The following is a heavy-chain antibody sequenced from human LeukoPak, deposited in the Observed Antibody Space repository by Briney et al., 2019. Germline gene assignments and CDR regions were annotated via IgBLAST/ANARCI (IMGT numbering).Heavy chain of an antibody. CDR3: ARGQQLGY. D-gene: IGHD6-13*01. Sequence: GGSLRLSCAASGFTFSNAWMSWVRQAPGKGLEWVATIKPDGREKYYLDSVKGRFTISKDNAKKSLYLQMNSLRAEDTAVYSCARGQQLGYWGQGTLVTVSS. V-gene: IGHV3-7*04. CDR2: IKPDGREK. J-gene: IGHJ4*02. CDR1: GFTFSNAW.